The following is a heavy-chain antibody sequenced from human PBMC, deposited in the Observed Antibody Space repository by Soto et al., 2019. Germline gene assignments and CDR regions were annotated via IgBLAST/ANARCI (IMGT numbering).Heavy chain of an antibody. CDR2: ISAYNGNT. CDR1: GYTFTSYG. CDR3: ARDWPQYSSSSPRVYYYYYYYMDV. D-gene: IGHD6-6*01. Sequence: ASVKVSCKASGYTFTSYGISWVRQAPGQGLEWMGWISAYNGNTNYAQKLQGRVTMTTDTSTSKAYMELRSLRSDDTAVYYCARDWPQYSSSSPRVYYYYYYYMDVWGKGTTVTVSS. J-gene: IGHJ6*03. V-gene: IGHV1-18*01.